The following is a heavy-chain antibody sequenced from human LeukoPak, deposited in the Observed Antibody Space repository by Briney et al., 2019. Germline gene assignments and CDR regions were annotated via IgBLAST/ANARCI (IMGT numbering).Heavy chain of an antibody. J-gene: IGHJ4*02. CDR3: ARDPHRRGYSYGLDY. CDR2: IYYSGST. CDR1: GGSISSSSYY. V-gene: IGHV4-39*07. D-gene: IGHD5-18*01. Sequence: SETLSLTCTVSGGSISSSSYYWGWIRQPPGKGLEWIGSIYYSGSTYYNPSLKSRVTISVDTSKNQFSLKLSSVTAADTAVYYCARDPHRRGYSYGLDYWGQGTLVTVSS.